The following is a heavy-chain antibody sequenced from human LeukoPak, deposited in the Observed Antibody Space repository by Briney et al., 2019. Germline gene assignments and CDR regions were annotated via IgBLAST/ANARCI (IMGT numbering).Heavy chain of an antibody. J-gene: IGHJ4*02. CDR2: IRYDGSNK. D-gene: IGHD1-14*01. Sequence: GGSLRLSCAASGFTFSSYGMHWVRQAPGKGLEWAAFIRYDGSNKYYADSVKGRFTISGDNSKNTLYLHINSLRPEDTALYYCVKDNPLDYWGQGTLVIVSS. V-gene: IGHV3-30*02. CDR3: VKDNPLDY. CDR1: GFTFSSYG.